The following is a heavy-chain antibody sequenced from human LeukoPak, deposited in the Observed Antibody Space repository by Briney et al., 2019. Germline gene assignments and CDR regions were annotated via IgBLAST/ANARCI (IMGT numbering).Heavy chain of an antibody. V-gene: IGHV4-59*01. CDR1: GGSISSYY. Sequence: SETLSLTCTVSGGSISSYYWTWIRQPPGKGLEWIGYIYYSGSTNYNPSLKSRVTISVDTSKNQFSLKLSSVTAADTAVYYCARGEQNYYGMDVWGQGTTVTVSS. CDR2: IYYSGST. D-gene: IGHD1/OR15-1a*01. J-gene: IGHJ6*02. CDR3: ARGEQNYYGMDV.